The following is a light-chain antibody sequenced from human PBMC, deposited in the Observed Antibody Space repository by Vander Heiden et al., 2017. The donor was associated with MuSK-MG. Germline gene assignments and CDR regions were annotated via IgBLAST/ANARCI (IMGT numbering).Light chain of an antibody. J-gene: IGKJ2*01. CDR2: GAS. CDR1: QSVSSSY. CDR3: QRYGTSPFVYT. Sequence: EIVLTQSPGTLSVSPGERATLSCRASQSVSSSYLAWYQQTPCQAPKLLIYGASSRAAGIPDRFSGSGSGTDFTLTMSRLEPEDFPVYYCQRYGTSPFVYTFGQGTKLEIK. V-gene: IGKV3-20*01.